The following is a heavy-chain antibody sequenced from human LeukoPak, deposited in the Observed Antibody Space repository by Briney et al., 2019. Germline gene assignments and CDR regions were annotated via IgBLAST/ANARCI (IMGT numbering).Heavy chain of an antibody. Sequence: PGGSLRLSCAASGFSFSTYSMNWVRQAPGKGLEWVAVISYDGSNKYYADSVKGRFTISRDNSKNTLYLQMNSLRAEDTAVYYCARAVSSGAFSLDYWGQGTLVTVSS. D-gene: IGHD6-19*01. V-gene: IGHV3-30-3*01. CDR1: GFSFSTYS. CDR2: ISYDGSNK. CDR3: ARAVSSGAFSLDY. J-gene: IGHJ4*02.